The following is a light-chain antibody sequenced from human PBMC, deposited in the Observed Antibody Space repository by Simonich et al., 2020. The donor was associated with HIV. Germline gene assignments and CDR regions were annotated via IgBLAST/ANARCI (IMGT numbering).Light chain of an antibody. CDR3: SSYTSSSTLV. CDR1: SSDVGAYNY. Sequence: QSALTQPASVSGSPGQSITISCTGTSSDVGAYNYVSWYHQHPGKAPKLLIYDVIKRPSGVSHRFSGSKSGNTASLTISGLQAEDEADYYCSSYTSSSTLVFGGGTKVTVL. CDR2: DVI. J-gene: IGLJ2*01. V-gene: IGLV2-14*01.